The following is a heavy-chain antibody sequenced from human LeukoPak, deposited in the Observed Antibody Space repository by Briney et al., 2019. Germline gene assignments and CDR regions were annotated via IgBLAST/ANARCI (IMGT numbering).Heavy chain of an antibody. Sequence: GASVKVSCKASGYTFTGYYIHWVRQAPGQGLEWMGWINPNGGGTNNAQKFQGRVTMTRGTSISAAYMELSSPTSDDTAVYYCARGYWAAAGPYYFDYWGQGTLVTVSS. CDR1: GYTFTGYY. D-gene: IGHD6-13*01. V-gene: IGHV1-2*02. CDR3: ARGYWAAAGPYYFDY. J-gene: IGHJ4*02. CDR2: INPNGGGT.